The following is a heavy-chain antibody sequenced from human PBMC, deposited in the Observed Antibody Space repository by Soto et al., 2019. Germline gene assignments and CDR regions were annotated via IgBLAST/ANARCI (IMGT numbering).Heavy chain of an antibody. CDR1: GFTFNNYA. V-gene: IGHV3-30*18. CDR3: AKDSSEGYFDY. J-gene: IGHJ4*02. Sequence: VGSLRLSCAASGFTFNNYAMHWVRQAPGKGLEWVAFISYDGSDKYYGDSVKGRFTISRDKSRNTLYLQMNSLRPEDTAVYYCAKDSSEGYFDYWGQGTLVTVST. CDR2: ISYDGSDK.